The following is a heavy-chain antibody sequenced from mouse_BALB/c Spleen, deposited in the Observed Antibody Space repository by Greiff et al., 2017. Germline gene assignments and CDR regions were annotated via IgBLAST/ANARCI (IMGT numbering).Heavy chain of an antibody. CDR2: ISNGGGST. V-gene: IGHV5-12-2*01. D-gene: IGHD1-1*01. CDR1: GFTFSSYT. CDR3: ARHCGSSYWYFDV. Sequence: DVMLVESGGGLVQPGGSLKLSCAASGFTFSSYTMSWVRQTPEKRLEWVAYISNGGGSTYYPDTVKGRFTISRDNAKNTLYLQMSSLKSEDTAMYYCARHCGSSYWYFDVWGAGTTVTVSS. J-gene: IGHJ1*01.